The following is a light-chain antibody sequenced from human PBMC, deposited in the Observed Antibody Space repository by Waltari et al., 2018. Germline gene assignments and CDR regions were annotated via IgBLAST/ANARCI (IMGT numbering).Light chain of an antibody. CDR2: LGS. V-gene: IGKV2-28*01. J-gene: IGKJ1*01. CDR3: MQRLQTPWT. CDR1: QSPRYFNGDYH. Sequence: DIVLTQSPVSLPVTPGEPASIYCRSSQSPRYFNGDYHLDWYLQKAGQSPQLLIYLGSHRASGVPDRFSGGGSGTDFTLKISRVEAEDVGVYYCMQRLQTPWTFGQGTKLEIK.